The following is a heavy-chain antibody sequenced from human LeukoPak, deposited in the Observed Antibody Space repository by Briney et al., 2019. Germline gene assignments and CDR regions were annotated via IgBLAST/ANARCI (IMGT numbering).Heavy chain of an antibody. CDR3: ARDPQDCSGGSCSAGLYYMDV. CDR2: INPNSGGT. J-gene: IGHJ6*03. V-gene: IGHV1-2*02. D-gene: IGHD2-15*01. CDR1: GYTFTGYY. Sequence: ASVKVSCKASGYTFTGYYMHWVRQAPGQGLEWMGWINPNSGGTNYAQKFQGRVTMTRDTSISTAYMELSRLRSDDTAVYYCARDPQDCSGGSCSAGLYYMDVWGKGTTVTVSS.